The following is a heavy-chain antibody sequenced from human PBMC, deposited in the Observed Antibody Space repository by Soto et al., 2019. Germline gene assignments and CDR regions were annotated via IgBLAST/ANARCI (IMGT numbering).Heavy chain of an antibody. V-gene: IGHV3-21*01. CDR2: ITTSSSFR. D-gene: IGHD2-15*01. J-gene: IGHJ4*02. CDR3: ARDLGVALATLTLDF. Sequence: SLRLSCVGSGFTLSIYSMNWVRQAPGKGLEWVADITTSSSFRFYSDSVKGRFTISRDDAKNSIYLQMNSLRAEDTGVYYCARDLGVALATLTLDFWGRGTLVTVSS. CDR1: GFTLSIYS.